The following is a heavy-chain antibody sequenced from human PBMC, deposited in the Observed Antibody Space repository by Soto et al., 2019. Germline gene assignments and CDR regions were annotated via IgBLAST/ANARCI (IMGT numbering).Heavy chain of an antibody. CDR2: INHAGKS. CDR3: ARGGSSDWQVALDI. CDR1: SEYLGSYY. J-gene: IGHJ3*02. V-gene: IGHV4-34*01. D-gene: IGHD6-19*01. Sequence: PSETLSLTCTVSSEYLGSYYWNWIRQSPGKGLEWIGEINHAGKSNYSPSLKSRVTMSIDMSKNLVSLKLTSVTAADTAVYYCARGGSSDWQVALDIWGQGTMVTVSS.